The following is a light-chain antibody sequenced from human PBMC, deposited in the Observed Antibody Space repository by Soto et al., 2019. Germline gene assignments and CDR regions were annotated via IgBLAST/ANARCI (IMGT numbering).Light chain of an antibody. V-gene: IGLV2-23*02. CDR3: CSNAGSSPYV. CDR2: EVS. J-gene: IGLJ1*01. CDR1: SSDVGSYNL. Sequence: QSVLTQPASVSGSPGQSITVSCTGTSSDVGSYNLVSWYQQYPGKVPELMIYEVSKRPSGVSNRFSGSKSGNTASLTISGLQAEDEADYYCCSNAGSSPYVFGTGTKVTVL.